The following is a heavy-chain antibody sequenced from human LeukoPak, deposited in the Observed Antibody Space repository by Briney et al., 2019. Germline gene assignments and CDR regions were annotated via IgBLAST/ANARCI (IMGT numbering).Heavy chain of an antibody. D-gene: IGHD6-19*01. CDR2: IRNDGSKD. V-gene: IGHV3-30*02. CDR1: GFTFSDFG. CDR3: AREGGRTVAGTFDN. J-gene: IGHJ4*02. Sequence: HPGGSLRLSCAASGFTFSDFGMHWVRQAPGMGLEWVAFIRNDGSKDYYPDSVKGRFTISRDNSRTTLYLQMHSLRIEDTAVYYCAREGGRTVAGTFDNWGQGTLVTVSS.